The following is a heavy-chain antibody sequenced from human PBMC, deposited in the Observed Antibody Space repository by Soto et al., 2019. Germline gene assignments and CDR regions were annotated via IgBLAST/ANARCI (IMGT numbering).Heavy chain of an antibody. V-gene: IGHV5-51*01. CDR1: GYSFTSYW. J-gene: IGHJ6*02. Sequence: EVQLVQSGAEVKKAGESLKISCKGSGYSFTSYWIGWVRQMPGKGLEWMGIIYPGDSDTRYSPSFQGQVTISADKSISTAYLQWSSLKASDTAMYYCARGATDTFLYYYYGMDVWGQGTTVTVSS. CDR2: IYPGDSDT. D-gene: IGHD4-4*01. CDR3: ARGATDTFLYYYYGMDV.